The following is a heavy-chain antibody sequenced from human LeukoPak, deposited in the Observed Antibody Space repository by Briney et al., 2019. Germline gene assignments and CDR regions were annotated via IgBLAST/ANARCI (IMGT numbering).Heavy chain of an antibody. CDR3: ASRMSYNWFDP. CDR2: IYYSGST. CDR1: GGSISSGDYY. V-gene: IGHV4-30-4*01. D-gene: IGHD3-10*01. J-gene: IGHJ5*02. Sequence: SQTLSLTCTVSGGSISSGDYYWSWIRQPPGKGLVWIRYIYYSGSTYYNPSLKSRVTISVDTSKNQFSLKLGSVTAADTAVYYCASRMSYNWFDPWGQGTLVTVSS.